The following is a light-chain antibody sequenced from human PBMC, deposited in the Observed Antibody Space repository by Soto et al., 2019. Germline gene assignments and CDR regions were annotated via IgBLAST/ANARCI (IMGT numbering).Light chain of an antibody. CDR2: GAS. CDR3: QQYDNWPPWT. Sequence: DNVLTQSLGTVSLYPGERATLSCGASQSVSSSYLAWYHQKPGQAPRLLIFGASTRATGIPDRFSGSGSGTDFTLTISSLEPEDFAVYYCQQYDNWPPWTFGQGTKVDIK. V-gene: IGKV3-20*01. J-gene: IGKJ1*01. CDR1: QSVSSSY.